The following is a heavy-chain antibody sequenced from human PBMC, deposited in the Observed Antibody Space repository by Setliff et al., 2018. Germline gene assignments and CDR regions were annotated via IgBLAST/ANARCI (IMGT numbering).Heavy chain of an antibody. CDR3: ACPDILTGLYDY. Sequence: GGSLRLSCAASGFTVSSSYMSWVRQAPGKGLEWVSIIYGGGYTNHADSVKGRFTISRDNSKNTLYLQMNSLRAEDTAVYYCACPDILTGLYDYWGQGTLVTVSS. J-gene: IGHJ4*02. CDR1: GFTVSSSY. CDR2: IYGGGYT. D-gene: IGHD3-9*01. V-gene: IGHV3-53*01.